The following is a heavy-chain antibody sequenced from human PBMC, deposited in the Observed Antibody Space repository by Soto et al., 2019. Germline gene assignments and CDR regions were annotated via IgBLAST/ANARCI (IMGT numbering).Heavy chain of an antibody. CDR2: IYYSGST. J-gene: IGHJ6*02. CDR1: GGSISSGGYY. CDR3: AGDHDLAALWCGGAQAGVDV. V-gene: IGHV4-31*03. D-gene: IGHD3-10*01. Sequence: RSLNCTVSGGSISSGGYYWSWNREPPGKGLEWIGYIYYSGSTYYNPSLKSRVTISVDTSKNQSSLKLSSVTAADTAVYYCAGDHDLAALWCGGAQAGVDVWGQGTTVTVSS.